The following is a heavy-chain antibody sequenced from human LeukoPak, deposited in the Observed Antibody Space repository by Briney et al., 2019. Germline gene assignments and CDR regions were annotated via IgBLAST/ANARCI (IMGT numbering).Heavy chain of an antibody. J-gene: IGHJ3*02. Sequence: PGGSLRLSCAASGFTFSSYAMHWVRQAPGKGLEWVAVISYDGSNKYYADSVKGRFTISRDNSKNTLYLQMNSLRAEDTAVYYCARGRVGALNIWGQGTMVTVSS. D-gene: IGHD3-3*01. V-gene: IGHV3-30-3*01. CDR3: ARGRVGALNI. CDR2: ISYDGSNK. CDR1: GFTFSSYA.